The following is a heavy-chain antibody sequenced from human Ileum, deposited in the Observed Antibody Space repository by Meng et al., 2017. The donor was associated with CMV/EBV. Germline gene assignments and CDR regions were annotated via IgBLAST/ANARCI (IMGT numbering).Heavy chain of an antibody. CDR1: GGSISSGDYY. CDR3: ARQEELWGYFDY. D-gene: IGHD1-7*01. J-gene: IGHJ4*02. Sequence: GQPQESGPGLVKPSQTLPLTCTVSGGSISSGDYYWNWIRQPPGKGLEWIGYIYYSGSTYFNPSLKSRVTISVDTSKNQFSLKLNSVTAADTAVYYCARQEELWGYFDYWGQGTLVTVSS. V-gene: IGHV4-30-4*08. CDR2: IYYSGST.